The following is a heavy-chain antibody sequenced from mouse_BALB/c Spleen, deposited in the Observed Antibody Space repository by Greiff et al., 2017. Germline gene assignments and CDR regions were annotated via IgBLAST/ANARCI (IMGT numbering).Heavy chain of an antibody. CDR3: ARGPYYDYDGGDFDY. CDR2: INPSTGYT. Sequence: QVQLQQSGAELAKPGASVKMSCKASGYTFTSYWMHWVKQRPGQGLEWIGYINPSTGYTEYNQKFKDKATLTADKSSSTAYMQLSSLTSEDSAVYYCARGPYYDYDGGDFDYWGQGTTLTVSS. D-gene: IGHD2-4*01. J-gene: IGHJ2*01. V-gene: IGHV1-7*01. CDR1: GYTFTSYW.